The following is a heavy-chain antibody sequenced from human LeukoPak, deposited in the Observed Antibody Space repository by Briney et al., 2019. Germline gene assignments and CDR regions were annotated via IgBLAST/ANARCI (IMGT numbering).Heavy chain of an antibody. CDR2: IYYSGNT. V-gene: IGHV4-39*01. J-gene: IGHJ5*02. CDR3: ARQEITMVRGIIAGGWFDP. D-gene: IGHD3-10*01. CDR1: GGSISGSSYY. Sequence: PSETLSLTCTVSGGSISGSSYYWGWIRQPPGKGLEWIGSIYYSGNTYYNSSLKSRVTISVDTSKNQFSLKLNSVTAADTAVYYCARQEITMVRGIIAGGWFDPWGQGTLVTVSS.